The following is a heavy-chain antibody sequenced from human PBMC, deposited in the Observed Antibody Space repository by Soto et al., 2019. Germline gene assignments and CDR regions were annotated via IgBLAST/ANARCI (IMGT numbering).Heavy chain of an antibody. CDR3: ARGDSGYDPLDY. V-gene: IGHV4-39*07. J-gene: IGHJ4*02. CDR1: GGSITSSPYY. CDR2: FYYSGST. D-gene: IGHD5-12*01. Sequence: SETLSLTCTFSGGSITSSPYYWGWIRQPPGKGLEWIGEFYYSGSTYYNPSLKSRVTISVDKSKNQFSLKLSSVTAADTAVYYCARGDSGYDPLDYWGQGTLVTVSS.